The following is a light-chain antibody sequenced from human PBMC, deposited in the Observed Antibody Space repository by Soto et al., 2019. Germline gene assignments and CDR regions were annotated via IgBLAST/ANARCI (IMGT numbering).Light chain of an antibody. CDR1: QSVDIY. Sequence: ETVLTQSPATLSLSPGETATLSCRASQSVDIYVAWYQQKPGQAPRLLIWDASNRTTTIPARFRGSGSGTDFTLTISRLEPEDFAVYYCQQREYWPPLTFGQGTRLEI. CDR3: QQREYWPPLT. V-gene: IGKV3-11*01. J-gene: IGKJ5*01. CDR2: DAS.